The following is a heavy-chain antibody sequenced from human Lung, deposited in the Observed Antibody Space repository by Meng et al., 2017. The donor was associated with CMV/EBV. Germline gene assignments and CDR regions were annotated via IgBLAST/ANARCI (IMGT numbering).Heavy chain of an antibody. D-gene: IGHD6-19*01. Sequence: ASVKVSCKASGYTFTGYYIHWVRQAPGQGLEWMGCIYPNTGGAKYAQKFQGRVTMTRDTSISTAYMELSSLRSDDTAVYYCAGVIAVAGTAPFDYWGQGTTVTVSS. J-gene: IGHJ4*02. CDR1: GYTFTGYY. CDR3: AGVIAVAGTAPFDY. V-gene: IGHV1-2*02. CDR2: IYPNTGGA.